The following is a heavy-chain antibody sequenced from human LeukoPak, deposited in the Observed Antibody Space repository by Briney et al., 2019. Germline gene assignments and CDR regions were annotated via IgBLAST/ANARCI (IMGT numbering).Heavy chain of an antibody. CDR1: GGSFSGYY. Sequence: SETLSLTCGVNGGSFSGYYWNWIRQTPGKGLEWIGEINHSGSTNYNPSLKRRVTISVDTSQKQFSLRLTSVTAADTAVYYCARRPPHGMQQLFDYWGQGTLVTVSS. D-gene: IGHD6-13*01. CDR3: ARRPPHGMQQLFDY. CDR2: INHSGST. J-gene: IGHJ5*01. V-gene: IGHV4-34*01.